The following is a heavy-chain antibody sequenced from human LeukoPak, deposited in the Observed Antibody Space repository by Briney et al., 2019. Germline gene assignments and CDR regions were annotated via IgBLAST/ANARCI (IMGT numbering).Heavy chain of an antibody. CDR2: IYTSGST. J-gene: IGHJ6*03. CDR3: ARGTLDSSGWYHMDV. CDR1: GGSINNYY. Sequence: SATLSLTCTVSGGSINNYYWSWIRQPAGKGLECIGRIYTSGSTNYNPSLQSGVSMSVDTSKSQFSLKLTSVTAADSAVYYCARGTLDSSGWYHMDVWGKGTTVTVSS. D-gene: IGHD6-19*01. V-gene: IGHV4-4*07.